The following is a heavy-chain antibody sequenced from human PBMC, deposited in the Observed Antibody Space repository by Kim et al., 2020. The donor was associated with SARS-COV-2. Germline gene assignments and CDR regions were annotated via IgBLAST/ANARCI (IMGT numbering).Heavy chain of an antibody. CDR3: ARVYGGNNYGDYGFDY. D-gene: IGHD4-17*01. CDR1: GYTFTSYG. CDR2: ISAYNGNT. V-gene: IGHV1-18*01. Sequence: ASVKVSCKASGYTFTSYGISWVRQAPGQGLEWMGWISAYNGNTNYAQKLQGRVTMTTDTSTSTAYMELRSLRSDDTAVYYCARVYGGNNYGDYGFDYWGQGTLVTVSS. J-gene: IGHJ4*02.